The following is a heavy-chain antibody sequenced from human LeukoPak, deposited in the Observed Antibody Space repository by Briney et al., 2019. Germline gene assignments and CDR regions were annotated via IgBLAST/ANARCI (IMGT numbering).Heavy chain of an antibody. CDR2: IKQDGSEK. CDR3: ARCRLYYYDSSGYYYVSYGMDV. Sequence: GGSLRLSCAASGFTFSSYWMSWVRQAPGKGLEWVANIKQDGSEKYYVDSVKGRFTISRDNAKNSLYLQMNSLRAEDTAVYYCARCRLYYYDSSGYYYVSYGMDVWGQGTTVTVSS. D-gene: IGHD3-22*01. CDR1: GFTFSSYW. J-gene: IGHJ6*02. V-gene: IGHV3-7*01.